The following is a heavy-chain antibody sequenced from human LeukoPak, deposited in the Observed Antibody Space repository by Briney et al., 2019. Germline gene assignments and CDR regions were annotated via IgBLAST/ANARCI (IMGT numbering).Heavy chain of an antibody. V-gene: IGHV3-30*04. J-gene: IGHJ4*02. CDR2: VSYDGNYK. CDR1: GLTFSNFA. D-gene: IGHD1-1*01. Sequence: PGRSLRLSCAATGLTFSNFAMDSVRQAPAKGLEWVAVVSYDGNYKYYADSVKGRFTISRDNSKNTLYLQMNSLKAEDTAVYYCARAPGYGAAYYFDYWGQGTLVTVSS. CDR3: ARAPGYGAAYYFDY.